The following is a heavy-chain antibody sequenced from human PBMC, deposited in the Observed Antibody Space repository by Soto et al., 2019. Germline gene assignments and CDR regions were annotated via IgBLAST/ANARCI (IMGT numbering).Heavy chain of an antibody. J-gene: IGHJ3*02. CDR2: IDPSDSYT. CDR1: GYSFTSYW. D-gene: IGHD3-22*01. V-gene: IGHV5-10-1*01. CDR3: ARPGPNRYYDSRERAFDI. Sequence: PGESLKISCKGSGYSFTSYWISWVRQMPGKGLEWMGRIDPSDSYTNYSPSFQGHVTISADKSISTAYLQWSSLKASDTAMYYCARPGPNRYYDSRERAFDIWGQGTMVTVSS.